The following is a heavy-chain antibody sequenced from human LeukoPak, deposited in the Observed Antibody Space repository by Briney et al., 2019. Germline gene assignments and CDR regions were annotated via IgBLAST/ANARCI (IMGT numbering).Heavy chain of an antibody. J-gene: IGHJ4*02. CDR3: AKGYADNSGYFKTFHY. CDR2: ISAGGTTT. Sequence: GGSLRLSCAGSGFSFRTYAMPWVRQAPGKGLEWVSGISAGGTTTHYADSVKGRFTISRDNSKNTLYLQMNSLRAEDTAVYYCAKGYADNSGYFKTFHYWGQGTLVTVSS. V-gene: IGHV3-23*01. CDR1: GFSFRTYA. D-gene: IGHD3-22*01.